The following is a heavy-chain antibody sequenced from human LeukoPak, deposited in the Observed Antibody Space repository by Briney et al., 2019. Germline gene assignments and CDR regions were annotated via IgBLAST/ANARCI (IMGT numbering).Heavy chain of an antibody. CDR3: ARVSRRWLQLYYFDY. J-gene: IGHJ4*02. CDR1: GGSISSYY. Sequence: SETLSLTCTVSGGSISSYYWSWIRQPPGKGLEWIGYLYYSGSTNYNPSLKSRVTISVDTSKNQFSLKLSSVTAADTAVYYCARVSRRWLQLYYFDYWGQGTLVTVSS. D-gene: IGHD5-24*01. CDR2: LYYSGST. V-gene: IGHV4-59*01.